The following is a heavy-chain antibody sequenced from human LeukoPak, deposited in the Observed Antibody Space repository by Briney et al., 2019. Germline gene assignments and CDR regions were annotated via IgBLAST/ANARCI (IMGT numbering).Heavy chain of an antibody. CDR3: ATGGVLWFGAPLDAFDI. CDR1: GGTFSSYA. CDR2: IIPIFGTA. Sequence: SVKVSCKASGGTFSSYAISWVRQAPGQGLEWMGGIIPIFGTANYAQKFQGRVTITADESTSTAYMELSSLRSEDTAVYYCATGGVLWFGAPLDAFDIWGQGTMVTVSS. V-gene: IGHV1-69*13. J-gene: IGHJ3*02. D-gene: IGHD3-10*01.